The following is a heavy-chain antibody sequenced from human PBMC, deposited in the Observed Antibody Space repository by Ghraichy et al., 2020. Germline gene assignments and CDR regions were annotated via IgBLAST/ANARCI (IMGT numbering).Heavy chain of an antibody. CDR1: GFTVSSNY. J-gene: IGHJ3*02. CDR2: LYSGGGT. CDR3: ARVARSNSFDI. V-gene: IGHV3-53*01. Sequence: SLRLSCAASGFTVSSNYVTWVRQPPGKGLEWVSVLYSGGGTNYADSVKGRFTISRDNYKNTLYLQMNSLRAEDTAVYYCARVARSNSFDIWGQGTMVIVSS.